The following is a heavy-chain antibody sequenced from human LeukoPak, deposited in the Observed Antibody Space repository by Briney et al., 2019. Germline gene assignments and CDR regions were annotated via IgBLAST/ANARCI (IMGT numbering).Heavy chain of an antibody. CDR1: GGSISSYY. Sequence: PSETLSLTXTVSGGSISSYYWSWIRQSPGKGLEWLGYIYYSGSTNYNPSLKSRVTISVDTSKNQFSLKLSSVTAADTAVYYCARDSSGWYYAFDIWGQGTMVTVSS. V-gene: IGHV4-59*01. CDR3: ARDSSGWYYAFDI. D-gene: IGHD6-19*01. CDR2: IYYSGST. J-gene: IGHJ3*02.